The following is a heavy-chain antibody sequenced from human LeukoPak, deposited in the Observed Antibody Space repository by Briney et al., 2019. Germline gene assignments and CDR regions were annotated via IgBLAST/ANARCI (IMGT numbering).Heavy chain of an antibody. V-gene: IGHV3-33*08. CDR1: GFTFSSYT. CDR3: ATDRNSGKYYDY. J-gene: IGHJ4*02. D-gene: IGHD1-26*01. CDR2: IYYDGCNQ. Sequence: GGSLRLSCAASGFTFSSYTMSWVRQAPGKGLEWVAVIYYDGCNQYYADSVKGRFTVSRDNAKNTLYLQMDSLRAEDTAVYYCATDRNSGKYYDYWGQGTLVTVSS.